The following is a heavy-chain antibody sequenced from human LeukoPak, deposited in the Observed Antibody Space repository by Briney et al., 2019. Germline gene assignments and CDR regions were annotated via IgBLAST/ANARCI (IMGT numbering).Heavy chain of an antibody. D-gene: IGHD2-8*01. J-gene: IGHJ6*03. CDR3: ARLAYCSNDVCYSNYYYSMDV. Sequence: GESLKISCKGSGYTFSSYWIGWVRQMPGKGVEWRGIIYPDESDNRYSPSFEGQVTISADKSISTAYLQWSSLNASDTAMYYCARLAYCSNDVCYSNYYYSMDVWGKGTTVTVSS. CDR1: GYTFSSYW. CDR2: IYPDESDN. V-gene: IGHV5-51*01.